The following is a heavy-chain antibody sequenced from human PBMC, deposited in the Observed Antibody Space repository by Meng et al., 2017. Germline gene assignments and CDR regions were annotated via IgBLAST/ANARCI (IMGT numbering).Heavy chain of an antibody. V-gene: IGHV4-4*07. J-gene: IGHJ4*02. CDR2: IYTSGST. D-gene: IGHD6-13*01. Sequence: QGSGPGLVKPPEPLSPTCTVSGCSISGYSWSWIRQPAGKGLEWIGRIYTSGSTNYNPSLKSRVTMSVDTSKNQFSLKLSSVTAADTAVYYCARGGGSSWSHYNDYWGQGTLVTVSS. CDR3: ARGGGSSWSHYNDY. CDR1: GCSISGYS.